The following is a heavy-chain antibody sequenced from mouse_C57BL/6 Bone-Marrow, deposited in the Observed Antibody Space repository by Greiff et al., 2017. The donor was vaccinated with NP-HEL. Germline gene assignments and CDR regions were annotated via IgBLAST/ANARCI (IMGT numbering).Heavy chain of an antibody. CDR2: IHPNSGST. CDR1: GYTFTSYW. CDR3: ASTRWCPAWFAY. D-gene: IGHD1-1*02. V-gene: IGHV1-64*01. Sequence: QVQLKQPGAELVKPGASVTLSCKASGYTFTSYWMHWVKQRPGQGLVWIGMIHPNSGSTNYNELFKSKATLTVDKSSRTAYMQLSSLPAEDSAVYYCASTRWCPAWFAYGGQGTLVTVSA. J-gene: IGHJ3*01.